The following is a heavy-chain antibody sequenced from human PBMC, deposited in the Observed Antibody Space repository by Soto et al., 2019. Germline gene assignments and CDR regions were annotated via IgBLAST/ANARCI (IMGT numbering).Heavy chain of an antibody. CDR3: ARCPLAYYDILTGYYMGVEGVYYYDYGMDV. V-gene: IGHV1-8*01. CDR2: MNPNSGNT. J-gene: IGHJ6*02. CDR1: GYTFTSYD. Sequence: ASVKVSCKASGYTFTSYDINWVRQATGQGLEWMGWMNPNSGNTGYAQKFQGRVTMTRNTSISTAYMELSSLRSEDTAVYYCARCPLAYYDILTGYYMGVEGVYYYDYGMDVWG. D-gene: IGHD3-9*01.